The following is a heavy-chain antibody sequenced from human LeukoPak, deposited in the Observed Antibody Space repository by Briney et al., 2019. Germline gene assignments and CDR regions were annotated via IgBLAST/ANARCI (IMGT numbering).Heavy chain of an antibody. CDR1: GYTFTGYY. D-gene: IGHD6-19*01. V-gene: IGHV1-2*02. Sequence: ASVTVSFKSSGYTFTGYYMHWVRQPPAQGLEWMGWINPNSGGTNYAQKFQGRVTMTRDTSISTAYMELSRLRSDDTAVYYCARGTVAGTGQADYWGQGTLVTVSS. CDR2: INPNSGGT. CDR3: ARGTVAGTGQADY. J-gene: IGHJ4*02.